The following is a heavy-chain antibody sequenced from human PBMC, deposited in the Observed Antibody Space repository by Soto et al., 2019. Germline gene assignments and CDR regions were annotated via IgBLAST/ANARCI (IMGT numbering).Heavy chain of an antibody. Sequence: QVQLQESGPGLVKPSETLSLTCTVSGGSISSYYWSWIRQPPGKGLEWIGYIYYSGSTNYNPSLKSRVTISVDTSKNQFSLKLSSVTAADKAVYYCARLIKVWSGYYMYYYYYMDVWGKGTTVTVSS. CDR1: GGSISSYY. J-gene: IGHJ6*03. CDR3: ARLIKVWSGYYMYYYYYMDV. CDR2: IYYSGST. D-gene: IGHD3-3*01. V-gene: IGHV4-59*01.